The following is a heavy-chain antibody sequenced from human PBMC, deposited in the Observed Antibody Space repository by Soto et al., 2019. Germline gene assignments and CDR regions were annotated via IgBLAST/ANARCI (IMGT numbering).Heavy chain of an antibody. Sequence: VSGPTLVNPTQTLTLTCTFSGFSLTTTGMCVTCIRQPPGKALEWLALIEWGDDKNYNTSLMTGLTLSKDTSKNQVVLTMTNMDPVDTGTYYCARMLKRGTSDWIQIDYWGQGTLVTVSS. CDR3: ARMLKRGTSDWIQIDY. V-gene: IGHV2-70*12. CDR1: GFSLTTTGMC. D-gene: IGHD3-9*01. J-gene: IGHJ4*02. CDR2: IEWGDDK.